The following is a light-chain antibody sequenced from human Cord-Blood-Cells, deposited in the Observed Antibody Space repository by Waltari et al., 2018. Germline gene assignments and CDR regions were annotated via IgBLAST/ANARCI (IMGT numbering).Light chain of an antibody. V-gene: IGLV2-8*01. CDR2: EVS. Sequence: QSALTQPPSASGSPGQSVTISCTGTSSDVGGYNYVSWYQQHPGKAPKLMIYEVSKRPSGVPDRFSGSKSGNPASLTVSGLQAEDEADYYCSSFRVFGTGTKVTVL. CDR3: SSFRV. J-gene: IGLJ1*01. CDR1: SSDVGGYNY.